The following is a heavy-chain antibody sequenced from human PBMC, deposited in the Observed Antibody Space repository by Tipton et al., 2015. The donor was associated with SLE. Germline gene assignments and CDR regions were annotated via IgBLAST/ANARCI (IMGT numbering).Heavy chain of an antibody. J-gene: IGHJ4*02. Sequence: TLSLTCSVSGDSISSGSNYWSWIRQNPGKGLEWIGYIDFSGSTDYNPSLQSRVSISRDTSQNEFSLKLSSVTAADTAVYYCARWYTGRGGFDSWGQGTLVTVSS. D-gene: IGHD1-26*01. CDR3: ARWYTGRGGFDS. V-gene: IGHV4-31*03. CDR1: GDSISSGSNY. CDR2: IDFSGST.